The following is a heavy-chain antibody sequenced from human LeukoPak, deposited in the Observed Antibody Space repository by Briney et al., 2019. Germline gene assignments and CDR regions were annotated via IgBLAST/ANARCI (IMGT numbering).Heavy chain of an antibody. CDR3: ARQLLLWFGELFPPKGNWFDP. CDR1: GGSISSSSYY. V-gene: IGHV4-39*01. Sequence: SETLSLTCTVSGGSISSSSYYWGWIRQPPGKGLEWIGSIYYSGSTYYNPSLKSRVTISVDTSKNQFSLKLSSVTAADTAVYYCARQLLLWFGELFPPKGNWFDPWGQGTLVTVSS. J-gene: IGHJ5*02. CDR2: IYYSGST. D-gene: IGHD3-10*01.